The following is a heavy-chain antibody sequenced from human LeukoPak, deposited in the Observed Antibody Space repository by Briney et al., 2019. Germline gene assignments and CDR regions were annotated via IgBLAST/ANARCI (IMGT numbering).Heavy chain of an antibody. Sequence: SETLSLTCTVSGGSISGYFWSWVRQPPGKGLEWIGYIYHSGSTYYNPSLKSRVTISVDRSKNQFSLKLSSVTAADTAVYYCAREARRDGYNSVGAFDIWGQGTMVTVSS. V-gene: IGHV4-59*12. CDR2: IYHSGST. D-gene: IGHD5-24*01. J-gene: IGHJ3*02. CDR3: AREARRDGYNSVGAFDI. CDR1: GGSISGYF.